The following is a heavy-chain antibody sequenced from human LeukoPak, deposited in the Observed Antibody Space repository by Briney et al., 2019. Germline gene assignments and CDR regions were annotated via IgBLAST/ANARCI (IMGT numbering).Heavy chain of an antibody. CDR2: IPAGGSDP. CDR1: GFPFSTCS. Sequence: PGGSLRLSCAVSGFPFSTCSLGWVRHAPGKGLEWVSSIPAGGSDPFCADSVQGRCAISRDNSKNTLSLQLNKARADDTAIYFCAKRGHHFKPFYNRGQGTLVTVS. J-gene: IGHJ4*02. D-gene: IGHD3-10*01. V-gene: IGHV3-23*01. CDR3: AKRGHHFKPFYN.